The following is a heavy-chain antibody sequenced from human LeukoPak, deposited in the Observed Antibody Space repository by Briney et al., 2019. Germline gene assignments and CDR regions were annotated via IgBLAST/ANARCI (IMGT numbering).Heavy chain of an antibody. Sequence: QPGGSLRLSCAASGFTLSGNSMNWARHAPGKGLVWVSSSYADGSTFYADSVKGRFTLSRDNAKNTVYLQMNSLRGEDTAVYYCTGSGGNSCWGQGTMVTVSS. CDR2: SYADGST. CDR1: GFTLSGNS. D-gene: IGHD6-13*01. CDR3: TGSGGNSC. V-gene: IGHV3-74*01. J-gene: IGHJ3*01.